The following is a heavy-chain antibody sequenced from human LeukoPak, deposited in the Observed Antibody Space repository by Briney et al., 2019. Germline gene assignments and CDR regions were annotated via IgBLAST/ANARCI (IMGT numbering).Heavy chain of an antibody. CDR3: ARGLLWGSRDAFDI. Sequence: PSETLSLTCTVSGGSISSYYWSWIRQPPGKGLEWIGYIHYSGSTYYNPSLKSRVTISVDTSKNQFSLKLSSVTAADTAVYYCARGLLWGSRDAFDIWGQGTMVTVSS. CDR1: GGSISSYY. V-gene: IGHV4-59*12. J-gene: IGHJ3*02. CDR2: IHYSGST. D-gene: IGHD2-21*01.